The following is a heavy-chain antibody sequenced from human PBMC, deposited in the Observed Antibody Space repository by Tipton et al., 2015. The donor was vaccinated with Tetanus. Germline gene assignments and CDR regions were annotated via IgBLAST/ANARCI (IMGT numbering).Heavy chain of an antibody. CDR3: ARDRGDFIYYGMAV. J-gene: IGHJ6*02. CDR1: GYTFTGYY. Sequence: QLVQSGAEMKKPGASVKVSCKASGYTFTGYYIYWVRQAPGQGLEWMGWIDPNSGGTVYAQKLQGRVTTTRDTSISTAYMDLRSLRSDDTAVYYCARDRGDFIYYGMAVWGPGTSVSVS. D-gene: IGHD2-21*01. V-gene: IGHV1-2*02. CDR2: IDPNSGGT.